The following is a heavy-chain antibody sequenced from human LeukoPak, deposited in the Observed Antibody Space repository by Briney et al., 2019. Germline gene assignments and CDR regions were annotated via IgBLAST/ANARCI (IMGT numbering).Heavy chain of an antibody. V-gene: IGHV4-4*07. CDR3: AGSGYNYDYHFDY. CDR1: GGSISSYY. Sequence: SGTLSLTCTVSGGSISSYYWSWIRQPAGKGLEWIGRIFTNGGTKYNPSLKSRVTMSLDTSKSQISLKLNSVTAADTAVYYCAGSGYNYDYHFDYWGQGTLVTVSS. CDR2: IFTNGGT. D-gene: IGHD5-18*01. J-gene: IGHJ4*02.